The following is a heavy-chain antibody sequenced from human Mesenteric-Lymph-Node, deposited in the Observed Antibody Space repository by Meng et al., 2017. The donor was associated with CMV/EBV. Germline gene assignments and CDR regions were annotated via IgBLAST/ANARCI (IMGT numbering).Heavy chain of an antibody. CDR1: GYTFTGYY. V-gene: IGHV1-2*02. D-gene: IGHD2-2*01. Sequence: ASVKVSCKASGYTFTGYYMHWVRQAPGQGLEWMGWINPNSGGTNYAQKFQGRVTMTRDTSISTAYMELRSLRSDDTAVYYCAREDIVVVPTAPRGYYYYGMDVWGQGTTVTVSS. CDR3: AREDIVVVPTAPRGYYYYGMDV. J-gene: IGHJ6*02. CDR2: INPNSGGT.